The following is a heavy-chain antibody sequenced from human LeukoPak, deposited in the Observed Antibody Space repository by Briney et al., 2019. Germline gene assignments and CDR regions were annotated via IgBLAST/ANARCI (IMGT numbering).Heavy chain of an antibody. CDR3: ARDVVVAAIGEVNWFDP. CDR1: GYTFTSYG. CDR2: INPNSGGT. D-gene: IGHD2-15*01. J-gene: IGHJ5*02. Sequence: GASVKVSCKASGYTFTSYGISWVRQAPGQGLEWMGWINPNSGGTNYAQKFQGRVTMTRDTSISTAYMELSRLRSDDTAVYYCARDVVVAAIGEVNWFDPWGQGTLVTVSS. V-gene: IGHV1-2*02.